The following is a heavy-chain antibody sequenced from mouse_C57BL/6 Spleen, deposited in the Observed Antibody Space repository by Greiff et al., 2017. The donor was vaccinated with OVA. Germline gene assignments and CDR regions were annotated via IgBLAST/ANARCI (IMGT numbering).Heavy chain of an antibody. J-gene: IGHJ2*01. Sequence: QVQLKESGAELARPGASVKLSCKASGYTFTSYGISWVKQRTGQGLEWIGEIYPRSGNTYYNEKFKGKATLTADKSSSTAYMELRSLTSEDSAVYFCADQFPGYFDYWGQGTTLTVSS. CDR2: IYPRSGNT. CDR1: GYTFTSYG. CDR3: ADQFPGYFDY. V-gene: IGHV1-81*01.